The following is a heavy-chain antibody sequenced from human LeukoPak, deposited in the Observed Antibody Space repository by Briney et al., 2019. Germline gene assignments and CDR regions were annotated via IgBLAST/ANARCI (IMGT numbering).Heavy chain of an antibody. CDR3: ARDHNWGPDY. CDR1: GYTFTDHY. CDR2: IHPGRGDT. J-gene: IGHJ4*02. V-gene: IGHV1-2*02. D-gene: IGHD7-27*01. Sequence: ASVKVSFQALGYTFTDHYFHWLRQAPGQGIEWMGWIHPGRGDTNIAQKFQGRVSLTRDMSTSTAYMELSRLTSDDTAVYYCARDHNWGPDYWGQGTLVSVSS.